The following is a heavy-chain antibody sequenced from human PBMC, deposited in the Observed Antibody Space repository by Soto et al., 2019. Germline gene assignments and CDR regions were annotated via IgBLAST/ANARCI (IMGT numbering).Heavy chain of an antibody. CDR2: IRSKANSYAT. V-gene: IGHV3-73*01. CDR1: GFTFSGSA. D-gene: IGHD3-10*01. CDR3: TRPAVRWLGEMYYGMDV. J-gene: IGHJ6*02. Sequence: GGSLRLSCAASGFTFSGSAMHWVRQASGKGLEWVGRIRSKANSYATAYAASVKGRFTISRDDSKNTAYLQMNSLKTEDTAVYYCTRPAVRWLGEMYYGMDVWGQGTTVTVSS.